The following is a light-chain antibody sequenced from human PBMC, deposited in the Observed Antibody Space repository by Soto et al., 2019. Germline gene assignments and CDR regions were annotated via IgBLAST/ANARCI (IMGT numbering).Light chain of an antibody. Sequence: QYLLPQHRSSAGAPGQSVTVSCTGTSSDVGGYNYVSWYQQHPGKAPKLMIYEVSKRPSGVPDRFSGSKSGNTASLTVSGLQAEDEADYYCSSYAASNNFVFGTGTKVTVL. V-gene: IGLV2-8*01. J-gene: IGLJ1*01. CDR2: EVS. CDR1: SSDVGGYNY. CDR3: SSYAASNNFV.